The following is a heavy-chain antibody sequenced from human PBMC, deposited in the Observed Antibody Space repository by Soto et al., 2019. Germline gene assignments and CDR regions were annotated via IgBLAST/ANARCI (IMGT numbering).Heavy chain of an antibody. Sequence: SVKVSCKASGGTFSSYAISWVRQAPGQGLEWMGGIIPIFGTANYTQKFQGRVTITADESTSTAYMELSSLRSEDTAVYYCARDLGGITIFGNDAFDIWGQGTMVTVSS. CDR1: GGTFSSYA. CDR3: ARDLGGITIFGNDAFDI. J-gene: IGHJ3*02. D-gene: IGHD3-3*01. V-gene: IGHV1-69*13. CDR2: IIPIFGTA.